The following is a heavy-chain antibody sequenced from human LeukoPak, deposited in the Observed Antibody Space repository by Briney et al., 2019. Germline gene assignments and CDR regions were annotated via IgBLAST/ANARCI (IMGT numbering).Heavy chain of an antibody. Sequence: SETLPLTCTVSGYSISSGCYWGWIRQPPGKGLEWIGEINHSGSTNYNPSLKSRVTISVDTSKNQFSLKLSSVTAADTAVYYCARVTGEKGPYYYYGMDVWGQGTTVTVSS. CDR1: GYSISSGCY. J-gene: IGHJ6*02. CDR2: INHSGST. V-gene: IGHV4-38-2*02. CDR3: ARVTGEKGPYYYYGMDV. D-gene: IGHD1-14*01.